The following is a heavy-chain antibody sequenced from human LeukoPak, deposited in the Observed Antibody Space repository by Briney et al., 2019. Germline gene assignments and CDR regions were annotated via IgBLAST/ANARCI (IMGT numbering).Heavy chain of an antibody. CDR3: AKASGSYGHFDY. D-gene: IGHD1-26*01. Sequence: PGGTLRLSCAASGFTFSFYGLSWVRQAPGKGLEWVSAISGTDGSTYYADSVKGRFTISRDNSKNTLYLQMNSLRGEDTAKYYCAKASGSYGHFDYRGQGTLVTVSS. CDR2: ISGTDGST. J-gene: IGHJ4*02. V-gene: IGHV3-23*01. CDR1: GFTFSFYG.